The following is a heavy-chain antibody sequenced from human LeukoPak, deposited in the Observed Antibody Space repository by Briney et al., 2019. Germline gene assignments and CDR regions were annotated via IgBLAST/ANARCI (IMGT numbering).Heavy chain of an antibody. J-gene: IGHJ4*02. Sequence: GGSLRLSCAASGFTFSSYAMSWVRQAPGKGLEWVSDISGSGGSTYYADSVKGRFTISRDNSKNTLYLQMNSLRAEDTAVYYCANGGYYYDSSGYYYSQPPNDYWGQGTLVTVSS. CDR1: GFTFSSYA. CDR2: ISGSGGST. D-gene: IGHD3-22*01. CDR3: ANGGYYYDSSGYYYSQPPNDY. V-gene: IGHV3-23*01.